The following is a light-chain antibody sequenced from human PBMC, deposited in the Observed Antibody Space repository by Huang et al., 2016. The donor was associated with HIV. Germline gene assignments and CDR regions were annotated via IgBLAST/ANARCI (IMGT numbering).Light chain of an antibody. J-gene: IGKJ1*01. CDR2: ATY. Sequence: DIQMTQSPSSLSASVGDRVTITCRASQSITNFYNWYQQKPGKAPKLLIYATYSLESGVPSRFSGSGSGTYFTLAISSLQPEDFATYYCQQSYSTHWTFGQGTKVEVK. V-gene: IGKV1-39*01. CDR3: QQSYSTHWT. CDR1: QSITNF.